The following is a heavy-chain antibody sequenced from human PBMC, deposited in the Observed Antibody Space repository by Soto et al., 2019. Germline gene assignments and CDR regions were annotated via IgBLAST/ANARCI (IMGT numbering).Heavy chain of an antibody. V-gene: IGHV1-18*01. D-gene: IGHD1-26*01. CDR1: GYTFTSYG. J-gene: IGHJ6*02. Sequence: GASVKVSCKASGYTFTSYGISWVRQAPGQGLEWMGWISAYNGNTNYAQKLQGRVTMTTDTSTSTAYMELRSLRSDDTAVYYCARDKGGSYPLTFGMDVWGQGTTVTVSS. CDR2: ISAYNGNT. CDR3: ARDKGGSYPLTFGMDV.